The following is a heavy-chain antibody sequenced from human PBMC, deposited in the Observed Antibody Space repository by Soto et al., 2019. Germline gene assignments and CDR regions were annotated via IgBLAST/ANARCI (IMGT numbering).Heavy chain of an antibody. Sequence: ASVKVSCKASAYTFTSYDINWVRQATGQGLEWMGGMNPNSGNTGYAQKFQGRVTMTRNTSISTAYMELSSLRSEDTAVYYCARGGSGYYGSGSYYNGNDAFDIWGQGTMVTVS. CDR3: ARGGSGYYGSGSYYNGNDAFDI. D-gene: IGHD3-10*01. J-gene: IGHJ3*02. CDR2: MNPNSGNT. V-gene: IGHV1-8*01. CDR1: AYTFTSYD.